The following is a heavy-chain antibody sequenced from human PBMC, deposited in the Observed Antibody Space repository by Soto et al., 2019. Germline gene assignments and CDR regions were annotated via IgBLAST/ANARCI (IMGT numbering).Heavy chain of an antibody. D-gene: IGHD2-15*01. V-gene: IGHV4-59*01. CDR3: ARDREACSGDSCYQDAFYI. J-gene: IGHJ3*02. Sequence: PSETLSLTCTVSGGSISSNYWSWIRQPPGKGLEWIGYIYYSGSTNYNPSLKSRVTISVDTSKNQFSLKLSSVTAADTAVYYCARDREACSGDSCYQDAFYIWGQGTMVTVSS. CDR1: GGSISSNY. CDR2: IYYSGST.